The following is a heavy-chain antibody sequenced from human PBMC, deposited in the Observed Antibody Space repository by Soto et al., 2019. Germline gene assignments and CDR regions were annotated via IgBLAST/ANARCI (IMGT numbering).Heavy chain of an antibody. CDR3: ARDYYDSSGYYHNWFDP. J-gene: IGHJ5*02. Sequence: ASVKVSCKASGYTFTSYAMHWVRQAPGQRLEWMGWINAGNGNTKYSQKFQGRVTITRDTSASTAYMELSSLRSEDTAVYYCARDYYDSSGYYHNWFDPWGQGTLVTVSS. CDR1: GYTFTSYA. CDR2: INAGNGNT. V-gene: IGHV1-3*01. D-gene: IGHD3-22*01.